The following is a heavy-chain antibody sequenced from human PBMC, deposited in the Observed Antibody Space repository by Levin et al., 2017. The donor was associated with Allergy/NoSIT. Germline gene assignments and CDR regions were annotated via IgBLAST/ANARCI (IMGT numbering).Heavy chain of an antibody. CDR1: GFTFSNHW. CDR3: AAKWAFEI. V-gene: IGHV3-74*01. CDR2: LNLDGSFT. D-gene: IGHD2-8*01. Sequence: GESLKISCAASGFTFSNHWMQWVRQAPGKGLMWVSRLNLDGSFTDYADSVKGRFSISRDNAKNTLYLQMNNLRVEDTAVYYCAAKWAFEIWGQGTLVTVSS. J-gene: IGHJ3*02.